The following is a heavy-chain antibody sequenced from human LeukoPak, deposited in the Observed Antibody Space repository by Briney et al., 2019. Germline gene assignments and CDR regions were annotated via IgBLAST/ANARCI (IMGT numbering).Heavy chain of an antibody. D-gene: IGHD5-18*01. CDR1: GFTFGSYG. V-gene: IGHV3-33*01. Sequence: GGSLRLSCAASGFTFGSYGMHWVRQAPGKGLEWVAVIWYDGSNKYYADSVKSRFTISRDNSKNTLYLQMNSLRAEDTVVYYCARKDVDTAMVPKAGYYYYGMDVWGKGTTVTVSS. J-gene: IGHJ6*04. CDR2: IWYDGSNK. CDR3: ARKDVDTAMVPKAGYYYYGMDV.